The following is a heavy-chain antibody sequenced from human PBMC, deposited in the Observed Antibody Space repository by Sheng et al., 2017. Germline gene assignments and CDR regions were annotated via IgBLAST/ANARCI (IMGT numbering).Heavy chain of an antibody. D-gene: IGHD2-21*01. CDR3: AKTWVVIALFSRGFDY. J-gene: IGHJ4*02. Sequence: EVQLLDSGGGVVQPGGSLTLYCAASGFTFDLYAMSWVRQAPGKGLEWVSAISNDGGNTYYADSVKGRFTISRDNSKNTLYLQMNSLRDEDTAVYYCAKTWVVIALFSRGFDYWGQGTLVTVSS. V-gene: IGHV3-23*01. CDR2: ISNDGGNT. CDR1: GFTFDLYA.